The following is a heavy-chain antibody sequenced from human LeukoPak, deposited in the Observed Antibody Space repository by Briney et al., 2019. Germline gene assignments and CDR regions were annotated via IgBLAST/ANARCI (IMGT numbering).Heavy chain of an antibody. D-gene: IGHD3-10*01. V-gene: IGHV3-30*02. Sequence: GGSLRLSCAASGFTFSSYGMHWVRQAPGKGLEWVAFIRYDGSNKYYADSVKGRFTISRDNSKNTLYLQMNSLRAEDTAVYYCAKEAVLLWFGGYYYYMDVWGKGTTVTISS. CDR1: GFTFSSYG. J-gene: IGHJ6*03. CDR3: AKEAVLLWFGGYYYYMDV. CDR2: IRYDGSNK.